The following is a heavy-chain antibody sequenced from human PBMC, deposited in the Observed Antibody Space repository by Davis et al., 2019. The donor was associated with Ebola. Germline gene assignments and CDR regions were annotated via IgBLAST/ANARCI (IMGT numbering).Heavy chain of an antibody. V-gene: IGHV1-24*01. Sequence: ASVKVSCKVSGYSLSDLYMHWVRQAPGKGLEWMGGFDPEDDEAVYAQKFQGRVTMTEDTSIDTAYLELSGLTSEDTAVYYCARQGKWELPDYWGQGTLVTVSS. CDR1: GYSLSDLY. CDR2: FDPEDDEA. D-gene: IGHD1-26*01. J-gene: IGHJ4*02. CDR3: ARQGKWELPDY.